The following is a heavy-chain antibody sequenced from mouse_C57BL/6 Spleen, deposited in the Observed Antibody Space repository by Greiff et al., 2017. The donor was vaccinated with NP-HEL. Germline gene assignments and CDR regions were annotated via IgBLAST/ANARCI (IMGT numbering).Heavy chain of an antibody. Sequence: EVQLQQSGPELVKPGASVKISCKASGYTFTDYYMNWVKQSHGKSLEWIGDINPNNGGTSYNQKFKGKATLTVDKSSSTAYMKLRRLTSEDSAVYYCAAANWDYYAMDYWGQGTSVTVSS. CDR2: INPNNGGT. V-gene: IGHV1-26*01. CDR1: GYTFTDYY. CDR3: AAANWDYYAMDY. J-gene: IGHJ4*01. D-gene: IGHD4-1*01.